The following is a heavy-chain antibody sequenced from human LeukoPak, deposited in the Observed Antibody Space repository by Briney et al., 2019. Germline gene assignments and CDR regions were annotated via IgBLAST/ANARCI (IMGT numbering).Heavy chain of an antibody. CDR3: ARENYGADN. Sequence: GRSLRLSCTASGFSFGDYAMSWVRLAPGKGLEWVGFIRSKAYGGTTEYAASVKGRFTIPRDDSKSTAYLQMNSLKTEDTAVYYCARENYGADNWGQGTLVTVSS. V-gene: IGHV3-49*04. J-gene: IGHJ4*02. D-gene: IGHD4/OR15-4a*01. CDR2: IRSKAYGGTT. CDR1: GFSFGDYA.